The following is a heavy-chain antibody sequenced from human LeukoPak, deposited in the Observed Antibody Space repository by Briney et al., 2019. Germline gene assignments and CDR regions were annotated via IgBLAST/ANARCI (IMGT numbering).Heavy chain of an antibody. CDR3: ARDLGYDSSGYPGGYFDY. J-gene: IGHJ4*02. D-gene: IGHD3-22*01. Sequence: GGSLRLSCAASGFTFSSYSMNWVRQAPGKGLEWVSSIGSSSSYIYYADSVKGRFTISRDNAKNSLYLQMNSLRAEDTAVYYCARDLGYDSSGYPGGYFDYWGQGTLVTVSS. CDR1: GFTFSSYS. CDR2: IGSSSSYI. V-gene: IGHV3-21*01.